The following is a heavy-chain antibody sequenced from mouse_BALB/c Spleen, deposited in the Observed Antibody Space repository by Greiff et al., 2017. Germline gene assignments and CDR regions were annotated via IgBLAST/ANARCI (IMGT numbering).Heavy chain of an antibody. Sequence: EVQLMESGGGLVQPGGSLRLSCATSGFTFTDYYMSWVRQPPGKALEWLGFIRNKANGYTTEYSASVKGRFTISRDNSQSILYLQMNTLRAEDSATYYCARGLLQLPYYYAMDYWGQGTSVTVSS. V-gene: IGHV7-3*02. CDR2: IRNKANGYTT. J-gene: IGHJ4*01. D-gene: IGHD1-2*01. CDR1: GFTFTDYY. CDR3: ARGLLQLPYYYAMDY.